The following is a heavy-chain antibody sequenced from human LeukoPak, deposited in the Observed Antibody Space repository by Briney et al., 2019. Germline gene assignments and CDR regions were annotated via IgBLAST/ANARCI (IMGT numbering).Heavy chain of an antibody. D-gene: IGHD1-20*01. V-gene: IGHV4-39*07. CDR2: IYYSGST. J-gene: IGHJ6*03. Sequence: SETLSLTCTVSGGSISNSRYYWGWIRQPPGKGLEWIGSIYYSGSTYNNPSLKSRVTISVGTSKNQFSLKLSSVTAADTAVYYCARDVAYNWNLYYMDVRGKGTTVSVSS. CDR1: GGSISNSRYY. CDR3: ARDVAYNWNLYYMDV.